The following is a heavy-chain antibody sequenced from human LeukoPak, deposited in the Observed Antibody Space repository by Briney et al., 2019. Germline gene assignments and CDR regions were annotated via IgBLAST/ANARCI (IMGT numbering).Heavy chain of an antibody. Sequence: SGPTLVKPTQTLTLTCTFSGFSLSTRGVGVGWIRQPPGKALEWLALIYWDDDKRYSPSLKSRLTISKDTSKNQVVLTMTNMDPVDTATYFCARIYGSGSGFDYWGQGTLVTVSS. CDR1: GFSLSTRGVG. CDR3: ARIYGSGSGFDY. V-gene: IGHV2-5*02. CDR2: IYWDDDK. D-gene: IGHD3-10*01. J-gene: IGHJ4*02.